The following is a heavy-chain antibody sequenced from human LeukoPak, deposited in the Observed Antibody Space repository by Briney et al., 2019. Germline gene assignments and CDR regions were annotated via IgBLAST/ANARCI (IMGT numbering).Heavy chain of an antibody. CDR2: IYYSGST. J-gene: IGHJ6*02. D-gene: IGHD3-3*01. CDR1: GGSISSSSYY. CDR3: ARDGNEKDHYDFWSGYYLSSLDYYGMDV. V-gene: IGHV4-39*07. Sequence: SETLSLTCTVSGGSISSSSYYWGWIRQPPGKGLEWIGSIYYSGSTYYNPSLKSRVTISVDTSKNQFSLKLSSVTAADTAVYYCARDGNEKDHYDFWSGYYLSSLDYYGMDVWGQGTTVTVSS.